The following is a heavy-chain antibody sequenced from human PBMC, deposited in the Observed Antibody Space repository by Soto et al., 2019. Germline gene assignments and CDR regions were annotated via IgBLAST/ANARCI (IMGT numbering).Heavy chain of an antibody. V-gene: IGHV4-34*01. CDR2: INHSGST. J-gene: IGHJ6*02. Sequence: PSETLSLTCGVYGGSFSCYYWSWIRQPPGKGLEWIGEINHSGSTNYNPSLKSRVTISVDTSKNQFSLKLSSVTAADTAVYYCASGGVAAAGTGGYYYYGMDVWGQGTTVTVSS. CDR1: GGSFSCYY. D-gene: IGHD6-13*01. CDR3: ASGGVAAAGTGGYYYYGMDV.